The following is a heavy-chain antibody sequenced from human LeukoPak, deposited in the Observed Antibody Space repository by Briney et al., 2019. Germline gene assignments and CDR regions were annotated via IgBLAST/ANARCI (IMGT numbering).Heavy chain of an antibody. V-gene: IGHV4-34*01. CDR2: INPSGSS. J-gene: IGHJ4*02. CDR3: ARTQFLYFFDY. Sequence: SETLSLTCAVSGGSFSGYSWSWIRQSPGKGLEWIGEINPSGSSNNNPSLKSRVTMSVDTSKSQFSLKVSSVTAADTAVYYCARTQFLYFFDYWSQGSLVTVSS. D-gene: IGHD2/OR15-2a*01. CDR1: GGSFSGYS.